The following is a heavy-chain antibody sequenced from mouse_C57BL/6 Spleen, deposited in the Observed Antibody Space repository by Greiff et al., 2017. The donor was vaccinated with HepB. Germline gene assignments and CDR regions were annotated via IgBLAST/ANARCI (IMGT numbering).Heavy chain of an antibody. CDR2: IYPGSGNT. V-gene: IGHV1-76*01. CDR3: ARKDY. J-gene: IGHJ2*01. Sequence: VQLQESGAELVRPGASVKLSCKASGYTFTDYYINWVKQRPGQGLEWIARIYPGSGNTYYNEKFKGKATLTAEKSSSTAYMQLSSLTSEDSAVYFCARKDYWGQGTTLTVSS. CDR1: GYTFTDYY.